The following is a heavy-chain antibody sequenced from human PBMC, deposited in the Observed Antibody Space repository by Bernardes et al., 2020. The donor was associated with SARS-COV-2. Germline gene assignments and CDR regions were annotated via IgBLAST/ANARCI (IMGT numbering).Heavy chain of an antibody. CDR2: ISSSGSTI. J-gene: IGHJ6*02. CDR3: ARETVDDFWSGYKDV. D-gene: IGHD3-3*01. Sequence: GVLRLSCAASGFTFSSYEMNWVRQAPGKGLEWVSYISSSGSTIYYADSVKGRFTISRDNAKNSLYLQMNSLRAEDTAVYYCARETVDDFWSGYKDVWGQGTTVTVSS. CDR1: GFTFSSYE. V-gene: IGHV3-48*03.